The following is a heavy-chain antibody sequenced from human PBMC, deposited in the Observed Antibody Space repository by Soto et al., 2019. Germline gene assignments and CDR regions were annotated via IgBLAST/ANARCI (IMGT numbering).Heavy chain of an antibody. Sequence: SETLSLTCNVSGGSVSGYHWSWIRQSPGKGLEWIAFIYYGGSTNYNPSLKSRVTISVDTSKNQFSLKLNSVTAADTAVYYCARPGRDWGSLDYWGKGTLVTVS. V-gene: IGHV4-59*08. CDR3: ARPGRDWGSLDY. CDR2: IYYGGST. J-gene: IGHJ4*02. CDR1: GGSVSGYH. D-gene: IGHD7-27*01.